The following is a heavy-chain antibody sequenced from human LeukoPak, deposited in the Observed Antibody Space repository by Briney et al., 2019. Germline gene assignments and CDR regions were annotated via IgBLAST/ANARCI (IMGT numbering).Heavy chain of an antibody. Sequence: GGSLRLSCAASGFTFSSYAMHWVRQAPGKGLEWVAVISYDGSNKYYADSVKGRFTISRDNPKNTLYLQMNSLRAEDTAVYYCASSLVVPAANYYYYGMDVWGQGTTVTVSS. D-gene: IGHD2-2*01. CDR2: ISYDGSNK. J-gene: IGHJ6*02. V-gene: IGHV3-30-3*01. CDR1: GFTFSSYA. CDR3: ASSLVVPAANYYYYGMDV.